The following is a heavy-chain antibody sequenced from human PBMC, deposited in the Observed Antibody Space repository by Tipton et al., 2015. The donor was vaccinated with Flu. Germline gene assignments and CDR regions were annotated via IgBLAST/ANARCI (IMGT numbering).Heavy chain of an antibody. CDR2: ISWSTGND. CDR1: GFTFDDYT. Sequence: SLRLSCAASGFTFDDYTMHWVRQAPGKGLEWVSGISWSTGNDGYADSVRGRFTISRDSAKNTLYLQMNSLRVEDTAVYYCARGSYGALDYWGQGTLVTVSS. V-gene: IGHV3-9*01. D-gene: IGHD4-17*01. CDR3: ARGSYGALDY. J-gene: IGHJ4*02.